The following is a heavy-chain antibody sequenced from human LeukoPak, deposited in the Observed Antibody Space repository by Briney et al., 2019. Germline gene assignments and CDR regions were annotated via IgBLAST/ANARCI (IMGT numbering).Heavy chain of an antibody. Sequence: SGGSLRLSCAASGFTFSSYEMNWVRQAPGKGLEWVSYISSSGSTIYYADSVKGRFTISRDNSKNTLYLQMNSLRAEDTAVYYCARDHGGDSTAYTDYWGQGTLVTVSS. V-gene: IGHV3-48*03. CDR3: ARDHGGDSTAYTDY. J-gene: IGHJ4*02. D-gene: IGHD3-22*01. CDR1: GFTFSSYE. CDR2: ISSSGSTI.